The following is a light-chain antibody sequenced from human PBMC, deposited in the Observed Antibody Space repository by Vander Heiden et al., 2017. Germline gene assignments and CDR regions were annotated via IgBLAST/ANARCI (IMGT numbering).Light chain of an antibody. Sequence: TPAVAGTPEKRFTISCSGSSSNIGSNTGNWYQQLPGTAPKLLIYSNNQRPSWFPDRFSGSKSGASASLAIGGLPSEDVADYYCAACDDSLICCVFGGGTKLTVL. CDR2: SNN. CDR3: AACDDSLICCV. CDR1: SSNIGSNT. J-gene: IGLJ3*02. V-gene: IGLV1-44*01.